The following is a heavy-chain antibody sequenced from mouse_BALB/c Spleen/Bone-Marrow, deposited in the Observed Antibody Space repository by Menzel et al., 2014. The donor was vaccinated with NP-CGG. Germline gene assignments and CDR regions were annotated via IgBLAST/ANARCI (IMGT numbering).Heavy chain of an antibody. V-gene: IGHV5-12-2*01. CDR3: ARRAGAY. Sequence: EVHLVESGGGLVQPGGSLKLSCAASGFTFSSYTMSWVRQTPEKRLEWVAYISNGGGSTYYPDTVKGRFTISRDNAKNTLCLQMSSLKSEDTAMYYCARRAGAYWGQGTLVTVSA. D-gene: IGHD3-3*01. CDR2: ISNGGGST. J-gene: IGHJ3*01. CDR1: GFTFSSYT.